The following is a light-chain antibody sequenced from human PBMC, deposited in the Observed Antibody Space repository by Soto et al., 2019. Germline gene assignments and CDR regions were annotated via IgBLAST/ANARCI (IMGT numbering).Light chain of an antibody. CDR3: CSYAGSSKVYV. V-gene: IGLV2-11*01. J-gene: IGLJ1*01. CDR1: SSDIGGYHY. CDR2: DVS. Sequence: QSALTQPRSVSGSPGQSVTISCTGTSSDIGGYHYVSWYQQHPGKAPKLMIYDVSQRPSGVPDRFSGSKSGNTASLTISGLQAEDEADYYCCSYAGSSKVYVFGTGTKLTVL.